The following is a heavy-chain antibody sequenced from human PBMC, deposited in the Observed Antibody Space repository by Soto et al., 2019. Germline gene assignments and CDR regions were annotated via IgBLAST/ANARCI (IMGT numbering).Heavy chain of an antibody. CDR2: IYYSGST. V-gene: IGHV4-59*01. J-gene: IGHJ6*02. CDR3: ARVGGYGDYGMDV. Sequence: PSETLSLTCTVSGGSISSYYWSWIRQPPGKGLEWIGYIYYSGSTNYNPSLKSRVTISVDTSKNQFSLKLSSVTAADTAVYYCARVGGYGDYGMDVWGQGTTVTVS. CDR1: GGSISSYY. D-gene: IGHD5-12*01.